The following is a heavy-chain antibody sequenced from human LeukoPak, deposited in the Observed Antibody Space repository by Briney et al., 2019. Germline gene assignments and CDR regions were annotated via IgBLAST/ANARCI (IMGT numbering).Heavy chain of an antibody. CDR3: ARAATIGSYFDH. CDR2: IYTSGST. V-gene: IGHV4-4*07. CDR1: GGSISRYY. D-gene: IGHD5-12*01. Sequence: SETLSLTCTVSGGSISRYYWSWIRQPAGKGVEGIGRIYTSGSTNYNPSLKSRVTMSVDTSKNQFSLKLSSVTAAGTAVYYCARAATIGSYFDHWGQGTLVTVSS. J-gene: IGHJ4*02.